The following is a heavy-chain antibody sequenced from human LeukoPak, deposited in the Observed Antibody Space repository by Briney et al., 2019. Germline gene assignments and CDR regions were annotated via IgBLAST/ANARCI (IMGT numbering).Heavy chain of an antibody. D-gene: IGHD6-6*01. CDR2: IWYDGSNK. CDR1: GFTFSSYG. Sequence: GRSLRLSCAASGFTFSSYGMHWVRQAPGKGLEWVAVIWYDGSNKYYADSVKGRFTISRDNAKNSLYLQMNSLRAEDTALYYCAKGGSDSRIAARPYYYYYYGMDVWGQGTTVTVSS. J-gene: IGHJ6*02. CDR3: AKGGSDSRIAARPYYYYYYGMDV. V-gene: IGHV3-33*03.